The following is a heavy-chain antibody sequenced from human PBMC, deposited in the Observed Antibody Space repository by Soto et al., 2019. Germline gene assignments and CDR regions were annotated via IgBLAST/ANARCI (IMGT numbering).Heavy chain of an antibody. J-gene: IGHJ4*02. V-gene: IGHV1-46*03. CDR1: GYTFTSYY. CDR2: INPSGGGT. D-gene: IGHD2-15*01. Sequence: QVQLVQSGAEVKKPGASVKVSCKASGYTFTSYYMHWVRQAPGQGLEWMGIINPSGGGTSYAQKFQGRVTMTSDTSTSTVYMELSSLRSEDTAVYFCTRARCGSGRCYQVDYWGQGTLVTVSS. CDR3: TRARCGSGRCYQVDY.